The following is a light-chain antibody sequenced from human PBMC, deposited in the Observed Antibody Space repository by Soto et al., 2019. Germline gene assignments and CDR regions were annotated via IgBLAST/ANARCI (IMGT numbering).Light chain of an antibody. CDR3: QQYYSIPLP. CDR1: QSVLYSSNNKNY. Sequence: DVVMTQSPDSLAVSLGERATINCKSSQSVLYSSNNKNYLAWYQQKPGQPPKLLIYWASTRESGVPDRFSGRGSGTDFTLTIVSLQAEDVAVYYCQQYYSIPLPFGGGPKVEIK. CDR2: WAS. V-gene: IGKV4-1*01. J-gene: IGKJ4*01.